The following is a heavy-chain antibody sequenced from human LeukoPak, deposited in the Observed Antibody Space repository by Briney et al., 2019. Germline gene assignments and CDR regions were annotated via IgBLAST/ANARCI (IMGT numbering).Heavy chain of an antibody. D-gene: IGHD1-26*01. CDR2: ISSRSSYI. CDR3: TRDRQVGSNIDAFDL. J-gene: IGHJ3*01. Sequence: GGSLRLSCAASGFTFSSYNMKWVRQAPGKGLEWVSSISSRSSYIYYADSVRGRFTISRDNAKNSVSLQMNSLRAEDTAVYYCTRDRQVGSNIDAFDLWGQGTMVTVSS. V-gene: IGHV3-21*01. CDR1: GFTFSSYN.